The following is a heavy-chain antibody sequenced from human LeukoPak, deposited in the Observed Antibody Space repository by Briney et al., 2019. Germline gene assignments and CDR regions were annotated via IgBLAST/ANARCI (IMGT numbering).Heavy chain of an antibody. V-gene: IGHV3-66*02. Sequence: PGGSLRLSCAASGFTVSSNYMSWVRQAPGKGLERVSVIYSGGSTYYADSVKGRFTISRDNSKNTLYLQMNSLRAEDTAVYYCARDSSSSWYREGTYYFYYWGQGTLVTVSS. CDR1: GFTVSSNY. D-gene: IGHD6-13*01. CDR2: IYSGGST. J-gene: IGHJ4*02. CDR3: ARDSSSSWYREGTYYFYY.